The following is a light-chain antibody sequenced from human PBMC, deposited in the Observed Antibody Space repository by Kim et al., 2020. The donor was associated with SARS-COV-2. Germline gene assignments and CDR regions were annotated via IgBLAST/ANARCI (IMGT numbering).Light chain of an antibody. Sequence: DIQMTQSPSTLSASVGDRVTITCRASQTISSWLAWYQQKKGRAPSLLIYKASNLESGATSRFSGSGSGTEFSLTISSLQPDDFATYYCQQYSTYPWTFGQGTKVDIK. CDR3: QQYSTYPWT. J-gene: IGKJ1*01. CDR1: QTISSW. CDR2: KAS. V-gene: IGKV1-5*03.